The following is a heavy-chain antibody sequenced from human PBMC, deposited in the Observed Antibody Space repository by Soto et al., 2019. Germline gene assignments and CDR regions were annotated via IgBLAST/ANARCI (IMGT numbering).Heavy chain of an antibody. D-gene: IGHD5-12*01. CDR2: INSDGSST. CDR1: GLTFSSYW. CDR3: ARGSSGAYDTSWFDP. J-gene: IGHJ5*02. Sequence: EMQLVESGGGLVQPGESLRLSCAASGLTFSSYWMHWVRQAPGKGLVWVSHINSDGSSTNDADFVKGRFTISRDNYQNILYLQMHSLRVEDTAVYYCARGSSGAYDTSWFDPWGQGTLVTVSS. V-gene: IGHV3-74*01.